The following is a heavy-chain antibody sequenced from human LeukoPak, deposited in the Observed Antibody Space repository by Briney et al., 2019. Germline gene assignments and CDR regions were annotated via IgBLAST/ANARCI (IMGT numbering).Heavy chain of an antibody. CDR1: GGFISSSSYY. V-gene: IGHV4-39*01. CDR2: IYYSGST. D-gene: IGHD6-13*01. Sequence: SETLSLTCTVSGGFISSSSYYWGWIRQPPGKGLEWIGSIYYSGSTYYNPSLKSRVTISVDTSKNQFSLKLSSVTAADTAVYYCARPHSSSGLVSRWGQGTLVTVSS. J-gene: IGHJ4*02. CDR3: ARPHSSSGLVSR.